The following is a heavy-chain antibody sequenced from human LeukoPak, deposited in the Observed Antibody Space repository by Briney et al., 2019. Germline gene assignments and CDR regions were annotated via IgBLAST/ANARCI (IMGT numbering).Heavy chain of an antibody. D-gene: IGHD5-18*01. Sequence: SQTLSLTCAISGDSVSSNSAAWNWIRQSPSSGLEWLGRTYYRSKWYNDYAVSVKSRITINPDTSKNQFSLQLNSVTPEDTAVYYCARGTDVDTAMVADFDYWGQGTLVTVSS. CDR3: ARGTDVDTAMVADFDY. CDR1: GDSVSSNSAA. V-gene: IGHV6-1*01. CDR2: TYYRSKWYN. J-gene: IGHJ4*02.